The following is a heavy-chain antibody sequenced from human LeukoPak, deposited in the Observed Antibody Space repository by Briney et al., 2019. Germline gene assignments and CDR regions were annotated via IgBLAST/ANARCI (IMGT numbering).Heavy chain of an antibody. D-gene: IGHD3-16*01. CDR3: ARAFRGSLHYDY. J-gene: IGHJ4*02. CDR2: INPDGSST. CDR1: GFSFSNSW. Sequence: GGSLRLSCEVSGFSFSNSWMHWLRQPPGKGLVWVSRINPDGSSTNYADSVEGRFIISRDNAKSTLYLQMNSLRVEDTAVYYCARAFRGSLHYDYWGQGTLVTVSS. V-gene: IGHV3-74*01.